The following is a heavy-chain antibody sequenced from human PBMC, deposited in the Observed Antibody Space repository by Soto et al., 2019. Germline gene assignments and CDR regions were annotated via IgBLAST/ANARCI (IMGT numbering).Heavy chain of an antibody. CDR1: GGSISSGDYY. Sequence: LSLTCTVSGGSISSGDYYWSWIRQPPGKGLEWIGYIYYSGSTYYNPSLKSRVTISVDTSKNQFSLKQSSATAADTAVXXFAXVAVYYGSGSCVRAYWGQGTXVTVSS. J-gene: IGHJ4*02. V-gene: IGHV4-30-4*01. CDR3: AXVAVYYGSGSCVRAY. CDR2: IYYSGST. D-gene: IGHD3-10*01.